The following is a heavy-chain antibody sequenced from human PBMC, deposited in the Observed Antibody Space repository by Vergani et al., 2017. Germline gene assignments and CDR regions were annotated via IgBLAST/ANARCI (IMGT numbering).Heavy chain of an antibody. Sequence: QVQLVESGGGVVQRGGSLRLSCATSGFTLSNYNMRWIRQGPGKGLEFVAFIQFDGSNQYYADSVKGIFTLSRDFSKNKLYLQMNSLRTDDTATYYCEKHFRGWGIDYWGQGTQVIVSS. CDR3: EKHFRGWGIDY. CDR2: IQFDGSNQ. J-gene: IGHJ4*02. D-gene: IGHD3-16*01. CDR1: GFTLSNYN. V-gene: IGHV3-30*02.